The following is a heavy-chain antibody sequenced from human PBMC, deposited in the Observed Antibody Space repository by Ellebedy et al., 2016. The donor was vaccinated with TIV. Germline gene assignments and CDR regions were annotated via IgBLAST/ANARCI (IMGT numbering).Heavy chain of an antibody. V-gene: IGHV3-7*03. CDR1: GFTFSNYW. CDR2: IKEDGSEK. D-gene: IGHD4-23*01. J-gene: IGHJ5*02. Sequence: GESLKISCVASGFTFSNYWMTWVRQAPGKGLEWVANIKEDGSEKNYLGSVKGRFTISRDNAQNSLHLQMNSLRAEGTAVYYCTSSEGGNGFDPWGQGTLVTVSS. CDR3: TSSEGGNGFDP.